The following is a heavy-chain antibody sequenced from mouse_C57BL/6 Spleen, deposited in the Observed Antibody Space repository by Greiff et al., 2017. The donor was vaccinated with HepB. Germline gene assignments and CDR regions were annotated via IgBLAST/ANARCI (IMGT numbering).Heavy chain of an antibody. Sequence: EVMLVESGGGLVKPGGSLKLSCAASGFTFSSYAMSWVRQTPEKRLEWVATISDGGSYTYYPDNVKGRFTISRDNAKNNLYLQMSHLKSEDTAMYYCARDQGSGYDGYAMDYWGQGTSVTVSS. V-gene: IGHV5-4*01. CDR1: GFTFSSYA. CDR3: ARDQGSGYDGYAMDY. D-gene: IGHD2-2*01. J-gene: IGHJ4*01. CDR2: ISDGGSYT.